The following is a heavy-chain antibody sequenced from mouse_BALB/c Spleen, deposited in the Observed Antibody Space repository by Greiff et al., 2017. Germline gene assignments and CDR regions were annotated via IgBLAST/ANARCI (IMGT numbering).Heavy chain of an antibody. D-gene: IGHD2-14*01. CDR1: GFTFSSYG. V-gene: IGHV5-6-3*01. CDR3: AGGDRDY. Sequence: EVMLVESGGGLVQPGGSLKLSCAASGFTFSSYGMSWVRQTPDKRLELVATINSNGGSTYYPDSVKGRFTISRDNAKNTLYLQMSSLKSEDTAMYNCAGGDRDYWGQGTTLTVSS. CDR2: INSNGGST. J-gene: IGHJ2*01.